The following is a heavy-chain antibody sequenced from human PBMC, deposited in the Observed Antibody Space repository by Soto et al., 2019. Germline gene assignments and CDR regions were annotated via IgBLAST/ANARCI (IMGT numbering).Heavy chain of an antibody. D-gene: IGHD5-18*01. CDR3: AKCLADLIQLWLYYFDY. J-gene: IGHJ4*02. CDR2: ISGSGGST. CDR1: GFTFTNYA. V-gene: IGHV3-23*01. Sequence: PGGSLRLSCAASGFTFTNYAMSWVRQAPGKGLEWVSAISGSGGSTDYADSVKGRFSISRDSSKNTLYLQMDSLRAEDTAVYYCAKCLADLIQLWLYYFDYWGQGALVTVSS.